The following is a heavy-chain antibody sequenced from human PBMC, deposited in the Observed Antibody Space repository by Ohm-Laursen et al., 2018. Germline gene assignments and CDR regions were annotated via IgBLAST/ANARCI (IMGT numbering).Heavy chain of an antibody. V-gene: IGHV3-74*01. CDR1: GFTFGTYW. CDR2: IHSDGNTA. J-gene: IGHJ4*02. Sequence: SLRLSCAASGFTFGTYWMYWVRQAPGKGLVWVSHIHSDGNTATFADSVKGRFTISRDNAKNSLYLQMDSLRVEDTAVYFCARESIAPFFWGQGTLVTVSS. CDR3: ARESIAPFF. D-gene: IGHD2/OR15-2a*01.